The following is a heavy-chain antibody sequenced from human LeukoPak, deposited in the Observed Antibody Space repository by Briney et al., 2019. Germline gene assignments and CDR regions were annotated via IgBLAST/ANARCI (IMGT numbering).Heavy chain of an antibody. D-gene: IGHD6-19*01. CDR2: ISAYNGNT. J-gene: IGHJ4*02. V-gene: IGHV1-18*01. CDR3: ARVLFYSSGNKSNRVDY. Sequence: ASVKVSCKASGYTFTSYGISWVRQAPGQGLEWMGWISAYNGNTNYAQKLQGRVTMTTDTSTSTAYIEQRSLRSDDTAVYYCARVLFYSSGNKSNRVDYWGQGTLVTVSS. CDR1: GYTFTSYG.